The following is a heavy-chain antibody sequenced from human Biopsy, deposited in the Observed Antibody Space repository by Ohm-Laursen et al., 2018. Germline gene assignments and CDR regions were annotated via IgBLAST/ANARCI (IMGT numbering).Heavy chain of an antibody. J-gene: IGHJ1*01. CDR1: GGSFSNYA. CDR2: IVTFFGTV. CDR3: ATKLTGYFHH. V-gene: IGHV1-69*05. Sequence: GASVKVSCKFSGGSFSNYAISWVRQAPGQGLEWMGGIVTFFGTVKYAQRFQGRLTISTDRSTDTAYMELSSLTSEDTAVYYCATKLTGYFHHWGQGTLVTVSS. D-gene: IGHD3-9*01.